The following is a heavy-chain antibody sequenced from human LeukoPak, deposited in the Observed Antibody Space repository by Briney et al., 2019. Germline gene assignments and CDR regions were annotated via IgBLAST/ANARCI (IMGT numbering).Heavy chain of an antibody. CDR3: ARPGIAADDGKDAFDI. D-gene: IGHD6-13*01. CDR1: GYSFTSYW. V-gene: IGHV5-51*01. J-gene: IGHJ3*02. CDR2: IYPGDSDT. Sequence: GESLKISCKGSGYSFTSYWIGWVRPMPGKGLEWLGIIYPGDSDTRYSPSFQGQVTISVDKSISTAYLQWSSLKASDTAMYYCARPGIAADDGKDAFDIWGQGTMVTVSS.